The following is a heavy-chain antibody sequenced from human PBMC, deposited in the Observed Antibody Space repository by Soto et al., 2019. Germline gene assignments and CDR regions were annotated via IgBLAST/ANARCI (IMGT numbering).Heavy chain of an antibody. CDR3: ARALWTYGLYTLDP. D-gene: IGHD3-10*01. V-gene: IGHV3-30-3*01. J-gene: IGHJ5*02. Sequence: VQLVESGGGVVQSGRSLRLSCAASGFTFTSYALNWVRQAPGKGLEWVAVISYDGSDKYYADSVKGRFTISRDNSKNTLYLQMSSLRVEDTAVYYCARALWTYGLYTLDPWGQGTLVTVSS. CDR1: GFTFTSYA. CDR2: ISYDGSDK.